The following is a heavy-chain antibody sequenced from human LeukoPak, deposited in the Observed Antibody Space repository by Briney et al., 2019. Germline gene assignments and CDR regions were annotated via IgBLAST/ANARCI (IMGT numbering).Heavy chain of an antibody. V-gene: IGHV3-33*06. CDR2: IWYDESDK. CDR1: GFTFNTYG. Sequence: GGSLRLSCAASGFTFNTYGMHWVRQAPGRGVEWGSVIWYDESDKYYAESVKGRFTISRDNSKNTLSLQMNSLRVEDTAMYYCAKGVGRTSGRNPDYWGQGTLVTVSS. D-gene: IGHD2-8*02. J-gene: IGHJ4*02. CDR3: AKGVGRTSGRNPDY.